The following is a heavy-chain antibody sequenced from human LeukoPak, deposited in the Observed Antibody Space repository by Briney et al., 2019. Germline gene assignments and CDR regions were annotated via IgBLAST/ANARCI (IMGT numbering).Heavy chain of an antibody. CDR3: ASLQIDTRGGIFQH. D-gene: IGHD2-2*01. J-gene: IGHJ1*01. CDR1: GYTFTGYY. V-gene: IGHV1-2*02. CDR2: INPNSGGT. Sequence: GASVKVSCKASGYTFTGYYMHWVRQAPGQGLEWMRWINPNSGGTNYAQKFQGRVTMTRDTSISTAYMELSRLRSDDTAVYYCASLQIDTRGGIFQHWGQGTLVTVSS.